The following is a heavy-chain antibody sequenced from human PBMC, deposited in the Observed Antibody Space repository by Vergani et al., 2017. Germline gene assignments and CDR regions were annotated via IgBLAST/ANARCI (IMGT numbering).Heavy chain of an antibody. CDR2: IHPADSDT. CDR1: GYRFTNYW. V-gene: IGHV5-51*01. J-gene: IGHJ4*02. D-gene: IGHD3-22*01. CDR3: ARLYGRDSSGSKYFDY. Sequence: EVQLVQSGAEVKKPGESLKISCPNSGYRFTNYWIGWVRQMPGKGLEWMGIIHPADSDTRYSPSFQGQVTISVDKSISTAYLQRSSLRASDSAMYYCARLYGRDSSGSKYFDYWGQGTLVTVSS.